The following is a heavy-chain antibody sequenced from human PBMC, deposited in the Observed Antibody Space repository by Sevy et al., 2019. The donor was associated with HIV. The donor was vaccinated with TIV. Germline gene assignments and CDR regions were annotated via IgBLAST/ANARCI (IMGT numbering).Heavy chain of an antibody. V-gene: IGHV7-4-1*01. D-gene: IGHD3-9*01. Sequence: ASVKVSCKGSGYTFTNYGLIWVRQAPGYGLEYMGRIDTNSGNPTFAPGFAGRFVFSLDTSVSTAFLQIDSLKAEDTALYYCARAHYNYFDTWGQGSLVTVSS. CDR2: IDTNSGNP. J-gene: IGHJ4*02. CDR1: GYTFTNYG. CDR3: ARAHYNYFDT.